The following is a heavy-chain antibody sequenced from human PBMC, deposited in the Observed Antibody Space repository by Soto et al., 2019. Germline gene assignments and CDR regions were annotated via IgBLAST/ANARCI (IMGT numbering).Heavy chain of an antibody. J-gene: IGHJ4*02. V-gene: IGHV3-7*01. CDR1: GLTFSSYW. D-gene: IGHD6-19*01. CDR2: IKPDGSEN. Sequence: GGSLRLSCAASGLTFSSYWMSWVRQAPGKGLEWVANIKPDGSENYYVDSVKGRFTISRDNAKYSLYLQMNSLRAEDTAVYYCARAFNIALAGTNFDSWGQGTLVTVSS. CDR3: ARAFNIALAGTNFDS.